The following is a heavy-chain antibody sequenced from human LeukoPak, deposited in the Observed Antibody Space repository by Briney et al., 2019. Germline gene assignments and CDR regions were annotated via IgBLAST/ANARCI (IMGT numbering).Heavy chain of an antibody. CDR1: GFTFDDYS. Sequence: GGSLRLSCAASGFTFDDYSMHWVRQAPGKGRESVPGISWISGSIGYADSVKGRFTISRANAKHSLYMQMNCLRAEDTALYYCAKDTVSGPDWELPGYWGKGPLVTVSS. CDR2: ISWISGSI. D-gene: IGHD1-26*01. V-gene: IGHV3-9*01. CDR3: AKDTVSGPDWELPGY. J-gene: IGHJ4*02.